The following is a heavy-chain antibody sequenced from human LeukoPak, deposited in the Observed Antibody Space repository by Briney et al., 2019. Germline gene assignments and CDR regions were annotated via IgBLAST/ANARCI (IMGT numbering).Heavy chain of an antibody. CDR1: GYTFTTYG. D-gene: IGHD2-2*01. CDR3: ARAKYCSRTSCYSEEY. V-gene: IGHV1-18*01. J-gene: IGHJ4*02. Sequence: GASVKVSCKTSGYTFTTYGISWVRQAPGQGLEWTGGISAHNGHTNYAQKLQGRVTMTTDTSTSTAYMELRSLRSDDTAVYYCARAKYCSRTSCYSEEYWGQGTLVTVSS. CDR2: ISAHNGHT.